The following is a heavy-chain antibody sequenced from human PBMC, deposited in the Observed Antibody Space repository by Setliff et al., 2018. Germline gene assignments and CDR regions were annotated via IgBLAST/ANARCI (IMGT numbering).Heavy chain of an antibody. J-gene: IGHJ4*02. CDR3: ARTCSGSGCYAGLES. D-gene: IGHD2-15*01. CDR2: IWDDGGNK. V-gene: IGHV3-30-3*01. Sequence: GGSLRLSCVVSGFTFSSSAMHWVRQAPGKGLEWVAVIWDDGGNKYHADSVKGRFTISRDNSKNTLYLQMNSLRPEDTAVYYCARTCSGSGCYAGLESWGQGTPVTVSS. CDR1: GFTFSSSA.